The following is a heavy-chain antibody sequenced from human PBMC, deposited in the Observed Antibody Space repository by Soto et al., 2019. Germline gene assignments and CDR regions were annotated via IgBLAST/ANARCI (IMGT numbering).Heavy chain of an antibody. CDR1: GGSISSGDYY. CDR2: IYYSGST. D-gene: IGHD6-19*01. CDR3: ARERGSGWTFDY. V-gene: IGHV4-30-4*01. J-gene: IGHJ4*02. Sequence: SETLSLTCTVSGGSISSGDYYWSWIRQPPGKGLEWIGYIYYSGSTYYNKSLKSRVTISVDNVQNSLYLQMHSLRAEDTAVYYCARERGSGWTFDYWGQGTLVTVSS.